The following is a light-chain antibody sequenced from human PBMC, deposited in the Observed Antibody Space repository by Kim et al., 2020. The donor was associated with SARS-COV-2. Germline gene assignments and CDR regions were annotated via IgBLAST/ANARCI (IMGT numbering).Light chain of an antibody. V-gene: IGKV3-20*01. CDR2: DTS. J-gene: IGKJ2*03. CDR3: QHDGYSPPYS. CDR1: QNIDNVF. Sequence: PGERATLSCRASQNIDNVFLTWYQQKPGQTPRLLIYDTSIRATGISDRFSGSGSGTDFTLTISRVEPEDFAVYHCQHDGYSPPYSFGQGTKLEI.